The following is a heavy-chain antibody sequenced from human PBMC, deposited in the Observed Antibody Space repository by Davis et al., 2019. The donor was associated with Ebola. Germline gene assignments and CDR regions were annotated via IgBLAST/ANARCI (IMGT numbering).Heavy chain of an antibody. CDR1: GYSFTSYW. J-gene: IGHJ4*02. Sequence: GESLKISCKGSGYSFTSYWISWVRQMPGKGLEWMGRIDPSDSYTNYSPSFQGHVTISADKSISTAYLQWSSLKASDTAMYYCARFAYYGGNSFQFDYWGQGTLVTVSS. V-gene: IGHV5-10-1*01. CDR2: IDPSDSYT. CDR3: ARFAYYGGNSFQFDY. D-gene: IGHD4-23*01.